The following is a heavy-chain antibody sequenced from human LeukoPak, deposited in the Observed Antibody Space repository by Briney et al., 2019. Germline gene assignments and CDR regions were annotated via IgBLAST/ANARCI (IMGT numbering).Heavy chain of an antibody. CDR3: ETRHNRVPAAILQPDY. CDR1: GYTLTELS. CDR2: FDPEDGET. D-gene: IGHD2-2*02. Sequence: ASVKVSCKVSGYTLTELSMHWVRQAPGKGREWMGGFDPEDGETIYAQKFQSRVTMTEDTFTDTAYMALSSLRSEDTAVYYCETRHNRVPAAILQPDYWGQGTLVTVSS. V-gene: IGHV1-24*01. J-gene: IGHJ4*02.